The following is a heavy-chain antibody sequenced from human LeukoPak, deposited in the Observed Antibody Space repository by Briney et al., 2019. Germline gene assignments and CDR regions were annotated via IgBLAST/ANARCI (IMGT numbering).Heavy chain of an antibody. CDR2: INPSGGST. CDR3: ARAWEAVAGNYGAIDY. D-gene: IGHD4/OR15-4a*01. J-gene: IGHJ4*02. V-gene: IGHV1-46*01. CDR1: GYSFINYY. Sequence: GASVKVSCKASGYSFINYYIHWVRQAPGQGLEWMGIINPSGGSTSFAQKFQGRVTMTRDMSTSTVYMELNSLRSEDTAVYYCARAWEAVAGNYGAIDYWGQGTLVTVSS.